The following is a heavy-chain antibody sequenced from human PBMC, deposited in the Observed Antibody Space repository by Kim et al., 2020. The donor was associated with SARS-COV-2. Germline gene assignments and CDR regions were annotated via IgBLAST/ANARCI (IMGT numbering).Heavy chain of an antibody. CDR1: GFTFSTYA. D-gene: IGHD1-26*01. J-gene: IGHJ4*02. Sequence: GGSLRLSCAASGFTFSTYAMSWVRQAPGKELEWVSAINPSGINTYYADSVKGRFTISRDNSKSTLHLQMNSLRAEDTAVYYCVKRGGYRAGSTSDAVDYWGQGTLVTVSS. CDR2: INPSGINT. CDR3: VKRGGYRAGSTSDAVDY. V-gene: IGHV3-23*01.